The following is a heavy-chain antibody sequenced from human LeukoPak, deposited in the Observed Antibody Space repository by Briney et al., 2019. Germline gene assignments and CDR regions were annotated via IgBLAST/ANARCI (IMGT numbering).Heavy chain of an antibody. J-gene: IGHJ4*02. CDR2: TYYRSKWYN. Sequence: KPSQTLSLTCAISGDSVSSDSATWNWIRQSPSRGLEWLGRTYYRSKWYNDYAVSVRGRITVDPGTSKNQFSLQLNSVTPEDTAVYYCAGKASYFNYWGQGILVTVSS. CDR3: AGKASYFNY. D-gene: IGHD1-1*01. CDR1: GDSVSSDSAT. V-gene: IGHV6-1*01.